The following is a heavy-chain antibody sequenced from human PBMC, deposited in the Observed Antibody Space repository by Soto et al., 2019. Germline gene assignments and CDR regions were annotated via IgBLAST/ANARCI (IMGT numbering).Heavy chain of an antibody. V-gene: IGHV4-59*01. D-gene: IGHD6-13*01. CDR3: ARSGLYGIAAAGAFDY. Sequence: SETLSLTCTVSGGSIGSYYWSWIRQPPGKGLEWIGYIYYSGSTNYNPSLKSRVTISVDTSKNQFSLKLSSVTAADTAVYYCARSGLYGIAAAGAFDYWGQGTLVTVSS. CDR2: IYYSGST. J-gene: IGHJ4*02. CDR1: GGSIGSYY.